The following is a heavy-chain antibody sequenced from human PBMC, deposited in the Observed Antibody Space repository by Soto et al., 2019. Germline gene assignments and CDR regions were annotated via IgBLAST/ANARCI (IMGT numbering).Heavy chain of an antibody. Sequence: QVQLVQSGAEVKKPGASVKISCKASGYTFTTYYMHWVRQAPGQSLEWMGIINPTDGGTTNAQRFQGRVTMTRDTSTSTVYMDLSRLRSEDTAVYYCAICTVPAIGSGDVFDIWGQGTLVTVPS. CDR1: GYTFTTYY. CDR3: AICTVPAIGSGDVFDI. D-gene: IGHD3-10*01. J-gene: IGHJ3*02. V-gene: IGHV1-46*01. CDR2: INPTDGGT.